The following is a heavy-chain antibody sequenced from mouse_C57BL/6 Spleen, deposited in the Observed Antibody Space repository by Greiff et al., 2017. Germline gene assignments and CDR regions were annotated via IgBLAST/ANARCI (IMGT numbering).Heavy chain of an antibody. J-gene: IGHJ1*03. CDR2: ISSGSSPI. CDR1: GFTFSDYG. CDR3: ARPVGSCYRWYFDV. V-gene: IGHV5-17*01. Sequence: EVQGVESGGGLVMPGGSLKLSCAASGFTFSDYGMHWVRQAPEKGLEWVAYISSGSSPIYYADTVKGRFTFSRDNAKNTLFLQMTSLRSEHTALSYGARPVGSCYRWYFDVWGTGTTVTVSS. D-gene: IGHD1-1*01.